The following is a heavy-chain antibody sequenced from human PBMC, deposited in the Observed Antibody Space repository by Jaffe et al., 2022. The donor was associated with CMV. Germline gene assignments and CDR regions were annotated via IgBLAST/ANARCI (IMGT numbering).Heavy chain of an antibody. J-gene: IGHJ2*01. CDR1: GFTFSSYE. V-gene: IGHV3-48*03. Sequence: EVQLVESGGGLVQPGGSLRLSCAASGFTFSSYEMNWVRQAPGKGLEWVSYISSSGSTIYYADSVKGRFTISRDNAKNSLYLQMNSLRAEDTAVYYCARAAEPGYDFWSGYYTGRYFDLWGRGTLVTVSS. CDR2: ISSSGSTI. CDR3: ARAAEPGYDFWSGYYTGRYFDL. D-gene: IGHD3-3*01.